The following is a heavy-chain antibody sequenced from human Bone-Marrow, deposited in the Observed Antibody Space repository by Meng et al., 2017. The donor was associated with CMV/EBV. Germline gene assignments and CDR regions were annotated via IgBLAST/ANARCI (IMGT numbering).Heavy chain of an antibody. D-gene: IGHD3-22*01. CDR1: GFTFSSYS. V-gene: IGHV3-21*01. CDR2: ISSSSSYI. Sequence: GGSLRLSCAASGFTFSSYSMNWVRQAPGKGLEWVSSISSSSSYIYYADSVKGRFTISRDNSKSTLYLQMNSLRAEDTAVYYCARDRMIVLGYGMDVWGQGTTVTVSS. CDR3: ARDRMIVLGYGMDV. J-gene: IGHJ6*02.